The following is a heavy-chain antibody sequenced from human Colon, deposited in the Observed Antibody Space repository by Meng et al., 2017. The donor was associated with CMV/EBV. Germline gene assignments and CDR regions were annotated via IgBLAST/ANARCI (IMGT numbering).Heavy chain of an antibody. CDR3: ARGGKQLWLWGWFDP. CDR2: ISWDGGTS. Sequence: GGSLRLSCAASGFQFNNYAMYWVRQLPGKGLEWVALISWDGGTSFYGDSVKGRFIVSRDNSEDSLSLQTNSLRTEDTGLYYCARGGKQLWLWGWFDPWGQGTQVTVSS. J-gene: IGHJ5*02. D-gene: IGHD5-18*01. CDR1: GFQFNNYA. V-gene: IGHV3-43D*04.